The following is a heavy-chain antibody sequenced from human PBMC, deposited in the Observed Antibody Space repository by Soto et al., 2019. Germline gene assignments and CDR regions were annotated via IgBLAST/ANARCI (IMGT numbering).Heavy chain of an antibody. D-gene: IGHD3-9*01. Sequence: SETLSLTCTVSGGSISSSSYYWGWIRQPPGKGLEWIGSIYYSGSTYYNPSLKSRVTISVDTSKNQFSLKLSSVTAADTAVYYCPRLVVDGLRYYGQPRFDPWGSRTLVTVSS. CDR1: GGSISSSSYY. CDR3: PRLVVDGLRYYGQPRFDP. CDR2: IYYSGST. J-gene: IGHJ5*02. V-gene: IGHV4-39*01.